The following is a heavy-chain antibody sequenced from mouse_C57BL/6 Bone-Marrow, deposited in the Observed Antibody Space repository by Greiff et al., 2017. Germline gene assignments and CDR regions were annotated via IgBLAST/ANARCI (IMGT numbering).Heavy chain of an antibody. CDR3: ALKGGFAY. J-gene: IGHJ3*01. CDR2: IDPSDSYT. CDR1: GYTFTSYW. Sequence: QVHVKQPGAELVRPGTSVKLSCKASGYTFTSYWMHWVKQRPGQGLEWIGVIDPSDSYTNYNQKFKGKATLAVDTSSSTAYMQLSSLTSEDSAVYYCALKGGFAYWGQGTLVTVSA. V-gene: IGHV1-59*01.